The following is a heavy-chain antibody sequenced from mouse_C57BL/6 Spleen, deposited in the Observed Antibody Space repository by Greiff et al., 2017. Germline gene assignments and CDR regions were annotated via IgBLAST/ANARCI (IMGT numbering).Heavy chain of an antibody. D-gene: IGHD2-4*01. V-gene: IGHV3-6*01. CDR1: GYSITSGHY. CDR2: ISYDGSN. Sequence: EVQLQQSGPGLVKPSQSLSLTCSVTGYSITSGHYWNWIRQFPGNKLEWMGYISYDGSNNYNPSLKNRISITRDTSKNQFFLKLNSVTTEDTATYYCARDDYDYAMDYWGQGTSVTVSS. J-gene: IGHJ4*01. CDR3: ARDDYDYAMDY.